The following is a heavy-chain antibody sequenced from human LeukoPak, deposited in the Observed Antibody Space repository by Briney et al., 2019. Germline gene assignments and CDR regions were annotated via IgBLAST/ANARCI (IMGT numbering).Heavy chain of an antibody. CDR3: AKVSSSGSWWHFDY. CDR2: ISASGGGT. Sequence: GGSLRLSCAVSGFTFSNYAMSWVRQPPGKGLEWVSTISASGGGTYYAGSVRGRCTVSRDDSKNTLYLQMNSLRAEDTAIYFCAKVSSSGSWWHFDYWGQGTLATVSS. J-gene: IGHJ4*02. V-gene: IGHV3-23*01. CDR1: GFTFSNYA. D-gene: IGHD6-13*01.